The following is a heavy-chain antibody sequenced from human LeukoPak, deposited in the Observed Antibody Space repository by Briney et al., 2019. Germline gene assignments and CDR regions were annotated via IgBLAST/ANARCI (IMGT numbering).Heavy chain of an antibody. Sequence: GGSLRLSCAASGFSFKNVWMSWVRQAPGKGLEWVSFIYNDGNTYYADSMKGRFSISRDSSRNTLYLQMNSLRVEDTAVYYCAGDTHSSNWYDHWGQGTLVTVSS. CDR2: IYNDGNT. CDR3: AGDTHSSNWYDH. V-gene: IGHV3-53*01. CDR1: GFSFKNVW. J-gene: IGHJ5*02. D-gene: IGHD6-13*01.